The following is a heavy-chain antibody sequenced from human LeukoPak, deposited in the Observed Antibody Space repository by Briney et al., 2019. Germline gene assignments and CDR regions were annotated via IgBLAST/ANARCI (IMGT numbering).Heavy chain of an antibody. D-gene: IGHD1-1*01. CDR3: AKEAGTTGTSCFDY. CDR1: GFTFSSNA. Sequence: GGSLRLSCAASGFTFSSNAMTWVRQAPGKGLEWVSAISATGTYYADTVKGRFTISRDNSRNTLYLQMNSLRAEDTAIYYCAKEAGTTGTSCFDYWGRGTLVTVSS. CDR2: ISATGT. V-gene: IGHV3-23*01. J-gene: IGHJ4*02.